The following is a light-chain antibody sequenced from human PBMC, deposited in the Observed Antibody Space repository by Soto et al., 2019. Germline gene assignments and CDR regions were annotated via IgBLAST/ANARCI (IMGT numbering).Light chain of an antibody. CDR2: GAS. CDR1: QSVSSN. Sequence: EIVMTQSPATLSVSPGERATRSCRASQSVSSNLAWYQQKPGQAPRLLIYGASTRATGIPARFSGSGSGTEFTLTISILQSEDFAVYYCQQYNNWPQTFGQGTKVEIQ. J-gene: IGKJ1*01. V-gene: IGKV3-15*01. CDR3: QQYNNWPQT.